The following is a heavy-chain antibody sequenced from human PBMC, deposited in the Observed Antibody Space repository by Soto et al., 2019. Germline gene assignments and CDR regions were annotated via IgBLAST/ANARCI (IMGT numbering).Heavy chain of an antibody. V-gene: IGHV6-1*01. CDR1: GDSVSSGSAA. CDR2: TYYESKWYH. D-gene: IGHD3-10*01. CDR3: ARNCYGSGSYYTTFDS. Sequence: QVQLQQSGPGLVKPSQTLSVTCAISGDSVSSGSAAWHWIRQSPSRGLEWLGRTYYESKWYHDYAVFVKSRMTINPDTSKNQFSLQLSSVTPEDTAVYYCARNCYGSGSYYTTFDSWGQGTLVTVSP. J-gene: IGHJ4*02.